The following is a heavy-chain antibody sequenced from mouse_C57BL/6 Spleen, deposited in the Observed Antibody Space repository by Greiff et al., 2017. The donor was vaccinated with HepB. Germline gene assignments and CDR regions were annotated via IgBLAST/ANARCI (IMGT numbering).Heavy chain of an antibody. CDR2: IDPSDSYT. D-gene: IGHD2-5*01. J-gene: IGHJ3*01. CDR3: ARKGNYSNYEAWFAY. Sequence: VQLQQPGAELVKPGASVKLSCKASGYTFTSYWMQWVKQRPGQGLEWIGEIDPSDSYTNYNQTFKGKATLTVDTSSSTAYMQLSSLTSEDSAVYYCARKGNYSNYEAWFAYWGQGTLVTVSA. V-gene: IGHV1-50*01. CDR1: GYTFTSYW.